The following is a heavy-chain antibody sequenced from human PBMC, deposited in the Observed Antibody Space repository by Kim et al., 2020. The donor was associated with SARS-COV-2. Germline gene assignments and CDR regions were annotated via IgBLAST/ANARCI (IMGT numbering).Heavy chain of an antibody. V-gene: IGHV4-59*13. CDR3: ARMAFSVAGTDDAFDI. CDR2: IYYSGST. CDR1: GGSISSYY. D-gene: IGHD6-19*01. Sequence: SETLSLTCTVSGGSISSYYWSWIRQPPGKGLEWIWYIYYSGSTNYNPSLKSRVTISVDTSKNQFSLKLSSVTAADTAVYYCARMAFSVAGTDDAFDIWGQGTMVTVSS. J-gene: IGHJ3*02.